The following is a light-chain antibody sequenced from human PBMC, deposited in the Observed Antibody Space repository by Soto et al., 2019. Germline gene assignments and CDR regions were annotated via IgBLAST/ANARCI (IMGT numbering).Light chain of an antibody. CDR1: QSIGSW. Sequence: DIQMTQSPTTPSASVGDRVTITCRASQSIGSWLAWYPQKPGKAPKLLIYKASNLESGVPSRFSGSGSGTEFILTISSLQPDDFASYYCQQYGSYSPWPFGQGTKVEIK. V-gene: IGKV1-5*03. CDR2: KAS. CDR3: QQYGSYSPWP. J-gene: IGKJ1*01.